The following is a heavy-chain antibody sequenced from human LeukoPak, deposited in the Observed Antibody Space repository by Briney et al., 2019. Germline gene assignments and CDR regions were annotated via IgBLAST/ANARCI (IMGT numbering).Heavy chain of an antibody. CDR2: ISGSGGST. Sequence: GGSLRLSCAASGFTFSSYAMSWVRQAPGKGLEWVSAISGSGGSTYYADSVKGRFTISRDNSKNTLYPQMNSLRAEDTALYYCSKGRPPYNVAAAEYWGQGTLVTVSS. CDR1: GFTFSSYA. V-gene: IGHV3-23*01. CDR3: SKGRPPYNVAAAEY. D-gene: IGHD3-10*02. J-gene: IGHJ4*02.